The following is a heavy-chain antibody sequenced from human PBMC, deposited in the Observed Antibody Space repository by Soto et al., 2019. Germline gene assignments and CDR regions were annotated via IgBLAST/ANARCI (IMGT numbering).Heavy chain of an antibody. CDR1: GGGFGWYY. V-gene: IGHV4-34*01. J-gene: IGHJ4*02. Sequence: PSETLALSCAVEGGGFGWYYWSGIRQPPGKGLEWIGEINHSGSTNYNPSLKSRVTISVDTSKNQFSLKLSSVTAADTAVYYCASYKGWAAAGSIDYWGQGTRVTVS. CDR3: ASYKGWAAAGSIDY. D-gene: IGHD6-13*01. CDR2: INHSGST.